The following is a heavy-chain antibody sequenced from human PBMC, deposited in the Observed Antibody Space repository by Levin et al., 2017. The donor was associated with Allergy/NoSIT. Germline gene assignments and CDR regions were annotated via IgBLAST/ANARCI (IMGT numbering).Heavy chain of an antibody. V-gene: IGHV4-34*01. CDR3: ERAGTATPWGDY. Sequence: SETLSLTCAVYGGSFSGYYWSWIRQPPGKGLEWIGEINHSGSTNYNPSLKSRVTISVDTSKNQFSLKLSSVTAADTAVYYWERAGTATPWGDYWGQGTLVTVSS. CDR1: GGSFSGYY. D-gene: IGHD1-7*01. J-gene: IGHJ4*02. CDR2: INHSGST.